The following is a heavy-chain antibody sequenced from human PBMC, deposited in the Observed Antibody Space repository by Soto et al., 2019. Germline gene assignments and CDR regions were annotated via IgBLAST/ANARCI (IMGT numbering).Heavy chain of an antibody. CDR2: IAYNGFT. CDR3: GRVMIGTSRHTDSDY. Sequence: SETLSLTCSVSGASISSRDYYWGWIRQTPGKGLEWIGNIAYNGFTYYNPSLKSRVTVSKETSKNQFSLKVASVTAADTAIYYCGRVMIGTSRHTDSDYLGQGTQVTVSS. CDR1: GASISSRDYY. J-gene: IGHJ4*02. V-gene: IGHV4-39*01. D-gene: IGHD2-2*01.